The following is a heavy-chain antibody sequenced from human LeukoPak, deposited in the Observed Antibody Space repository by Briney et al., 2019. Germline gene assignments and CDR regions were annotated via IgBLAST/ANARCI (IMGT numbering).Heavy chain of an antibody. J-gene: IGHJ6*03. D-gene: IGHD6-13*01. V-gene: IGHV3-21*01. Sequence: GGSLSLSCAASGFTFSSYSMNWVRQAPGKGLEWVSSISSSSSYIYYADSVKGRFTISRDNAKNSLYLQMNSLRAEDTAVYYCARVPQQLPYYYYYMDVWGKGTTVTVSS. CDR1: GFTFSSYS. CDR2: ISSSSSYI. CDR3: ARVPQQLPYYYYYMDV.